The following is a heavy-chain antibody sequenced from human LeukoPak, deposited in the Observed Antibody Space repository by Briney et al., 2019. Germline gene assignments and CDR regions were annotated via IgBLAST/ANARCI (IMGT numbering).Heavy chain of an antibody. CDR2: ISGSGDST. CDR3: AKDPACSSGWLYYFDC. J-gene: IGHJ4*02. V-gene: IGHV3-23*01. CDR1: GFTFSNYA. Sequence: GGSLRLSCAASGFTFSNYAMSWVRQAPGKGLEWVSAISGSGDSTYHADSVRGRFTISRDNSKNTLYLQMNSLRAEDMAVYYCAKDPACSSGWLYYFDCLGQGRLVTIPS. D-gene: IGHD6-19*01.